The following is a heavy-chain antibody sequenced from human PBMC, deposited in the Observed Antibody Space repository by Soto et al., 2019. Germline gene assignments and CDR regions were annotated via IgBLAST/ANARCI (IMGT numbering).Heavy chain of an antibody. Sequence: QVQLVQSGADVKKPGASVKVSCKASGYTVASYAISWMQQAPGQGLEWMGGSSADNGNTNYAQKLQGRVTMTTDTSTSTAYMELRSLRSDATAVYYCARDPPPPDYWGQGTLVTVSS. CDR2: SSADNGNT. V-gene: IGHV1-18*01. J-gene: IGHJ4*02. CDR1: GYTVASYA. CDR3: ARDPPPPDY.